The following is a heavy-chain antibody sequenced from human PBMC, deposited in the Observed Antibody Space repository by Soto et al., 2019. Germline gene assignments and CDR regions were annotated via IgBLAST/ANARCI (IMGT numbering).Heavy chain of an antibody. Sequence: PSETLSLTCAVYGGSFSGYYWSWIRQPPGKGLEWIGEINHSGSTNYNPSLKSRVTISVDTSMNQFSLKLSSVTAADTAVYYCAAGAPGYSYSYWAVWGKGTPVPGS. V-gene: IGHV4-34*01. CDR3: AAGAPGYSYSYWAV. CDR2: INHSGST. D-gene: IGHD2-15*01. CDR1: GGSFSGYY. J-gene: IGHJ6*03.